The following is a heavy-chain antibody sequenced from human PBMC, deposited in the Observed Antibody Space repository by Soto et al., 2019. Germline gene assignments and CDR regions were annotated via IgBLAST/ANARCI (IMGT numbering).Heavy chain of an antibody. Sequence: EVQLVESGGGLVQPGGSLRLSCAASGFTFSSYAMHWVRQAPGKGLEYVSGITSNGGNTDYASSVKGRFTISRDNSKNTLYLQMGSLRAEDMAVYDFARRIPFGYGMDVWGQGTTVTVSS. CDR3: ARRIPFGYGMDV. V-gene: IGHV3-64*01. J-gene: IGHJ6*02. CDR1: GFTFSSYA. CDR2: ITSNGGNT. D-gene: IGHD2-21*01.